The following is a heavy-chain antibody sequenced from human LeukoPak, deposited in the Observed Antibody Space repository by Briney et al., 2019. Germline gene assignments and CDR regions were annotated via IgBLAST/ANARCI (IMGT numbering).Heavy chain of an antibody. CDR3: ARDPCQFWCGYSNWFDP. J-gene: IGHJ5*02. V-gene: IGHV4-61*02. Sequence: SETLSLTCTVSGGSISSGSYYWSWIRQPAGKGLEWIGRIYTSGSTNYNPSLKSRVTISVDTSKNQFSLKLSSVTAADTAVYYCARDPCQFWCGYSNWFDPWGQGTLVTVSS. CDR2: IYTSGST. CDR1: GGSISSGSYY. D-gene: IGHD3-3*01.